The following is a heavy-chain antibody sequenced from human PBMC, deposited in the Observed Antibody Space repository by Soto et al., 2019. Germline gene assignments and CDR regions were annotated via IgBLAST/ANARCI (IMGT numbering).Heavy chain of an antibody. J-gene: IGHJ4*02. D-gene: IGHD2-15*01. V-gene: IGHV3-74*01. CDR1: GFAFSSDW. CDR2: IDPYDTGI. CDR3: TSATFGARDS. Sequence: EVQLVESGGGLVQPGGSLRLSCAASGFAFSSDWMHWVRQAPGKGLVWVSRIDPYDTGITYADSVKGRFTISRDNAKNALYLPMNSLRAEYTAVYYCTSATFGARDSWGQGTLVTVSS.